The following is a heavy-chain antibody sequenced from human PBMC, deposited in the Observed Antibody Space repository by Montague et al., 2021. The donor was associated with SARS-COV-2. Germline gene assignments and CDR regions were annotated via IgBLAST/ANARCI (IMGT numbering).Heavy chain of an antibody. V-gene: IGHV4-59*12. Sequence: SETLSLTCTVSGGTISSFYWNWIRQPPGKGLEWIGYIDYSESTIQNPSLKSRVTISVDKSKNQFSLKLSSVTAADTAVYYCARGSKKISKRWLQFDDAFDIWGQGTMVTVSS. CDR2: IDYSEST. J-gene: IGHJ3*02. D-gene: IGHD5-24*01. CDR1: GGTISSFY. CDR3: ARGSKKISKRWLQFDDAFDI.